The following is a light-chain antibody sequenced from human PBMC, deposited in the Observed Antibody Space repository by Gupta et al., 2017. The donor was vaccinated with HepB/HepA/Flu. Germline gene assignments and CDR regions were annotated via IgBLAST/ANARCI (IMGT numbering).Light chain of an antibody. Sequence: EIVMTQSPATLSVSPGERATLSCRTSQSVSNNLAWYQQKPGQAPRLLIYGASTRTTGIPARFSGAGSGTQFTLTISSLQSEDVAVYYCQQYNNWLITFGQGTRLEIK. CDR1: QSVSNN. CDR2: GAS. V-gene: IGKV3-15*01. CDR3: QQYNNWLIT. J-gene: IGKJ5*01.